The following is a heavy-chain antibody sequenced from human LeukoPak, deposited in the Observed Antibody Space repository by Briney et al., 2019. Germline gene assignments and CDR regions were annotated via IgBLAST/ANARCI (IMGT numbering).Heavy chain of an antibody. D-gene: IGHD1-26*01. CDR2: VDGDGSST. CDR3: ARGGRKWDDAFDI. Sequence: PGGSLRLSCAASGFTFISYWMHWVRQSPGKGLVWVSRVDGDGSSTSYTDSVKDRFTTSRDNAKNTVYLQMSSLRAEDSAVYYCARGGRKWDDAFDIWGQGTLVSVSS. CDR1: GFTFISYW. V-gene: IGHV3-74*01. J-gene: IGHJ3*02.